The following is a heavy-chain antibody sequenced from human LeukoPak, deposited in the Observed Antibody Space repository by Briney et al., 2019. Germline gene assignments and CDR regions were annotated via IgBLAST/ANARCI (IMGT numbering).Heavy chain of an antibody. CDR3: AKVYCSSTSCPYYYYYGMDV. J-gene: IGHJ6*02. V-gene: IGHV3-7*03. D-gene: IGHD2-2*01. CDR2: IKQDGSEK. Sequence: GGSLRLSCAASGFTFSSYWMSWVRQAPGKGLEWVANIKQDGSEKYYVDSVKGRFTISRDNAKNSLYLQMNSLRAEDAAVYYCAKVYCSSTSCPYYYYYGMDVWGQGTTVTVSS. CDR1: GFTFSSYW.